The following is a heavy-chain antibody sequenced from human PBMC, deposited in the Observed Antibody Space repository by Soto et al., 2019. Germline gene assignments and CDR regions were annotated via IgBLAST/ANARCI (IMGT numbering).Heavy chain of an antibody. CDR2: IYYSGST. Sequence: ASETLSLTCTVSGGSISSYYWSWIRQPPGKGLEWIGYIYYSGSTNYNPSLKSRVTISVDTSKNQFSLKLSYVTAADTAVYYCARGLGYSYGSCFDPWGQGTLVTVSS. D-gene: IGHD5-18*01. CDR1: GGSISSYY. J-gene: IGHJ5*02. CDR3: ARGLGYSYGSCFDP. V-gene: IGHV4-59*01.